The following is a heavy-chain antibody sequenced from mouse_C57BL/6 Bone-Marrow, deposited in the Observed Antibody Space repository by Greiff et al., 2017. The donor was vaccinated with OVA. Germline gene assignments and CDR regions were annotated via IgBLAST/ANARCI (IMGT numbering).Heavy chain of an antibody. CDR3: ARSGYCYGSSERAMDRDY. D-gene: IGHD1-1*01. CDR1: GYTFTSYW. J-gene: IGHJ4*01. CDR2: IHPNSGST. Sequence: QVQLQQPGAELVKPGASVKLSCTASGYTFTSYWMHWVKQRPGQGLEWIGMIHPNSGSTNYNEKFKSKATLTVDKSSSTAYMQLSSLTSEDSAVYYCARSGYCYGSSERAMDRDYWGQGTSVTVSS. V-gene: IGHV1-64*01.